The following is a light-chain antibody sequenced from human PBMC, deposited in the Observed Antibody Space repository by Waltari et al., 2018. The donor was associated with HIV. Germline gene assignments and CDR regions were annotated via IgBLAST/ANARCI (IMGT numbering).Light chain of an antibody. CDR3: QQYNSWPRT. CDR1: QSVSNS. Sequence: DIVITQSPAPPSVSPGERATLSCRASQSVSNSLVWYQQRPGQAPRLLIYGASTRATGIPGRFSGSGSGTEFTLTINSLQSEDFAVYYCQQYNSWPRTFGQGTKVEVK. CDR2: GAS. V-gene: IGKV3-15*01. J-gene: IGKJ1*01.